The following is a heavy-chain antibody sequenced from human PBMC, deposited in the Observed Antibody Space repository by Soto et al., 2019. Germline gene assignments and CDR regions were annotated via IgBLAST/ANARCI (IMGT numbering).Heavy chain of an antibody. CDR1: GFTFNIYS. V-gene: IGHV3-21*01. J-gene: IGHJ4*02. Sequence: PGGSLRLSCAASGFTFNIYSMNWVRQAPGKGLEWVSSISSRSCNIDYADSVKGRFTISRDNANNSLYLQMKNLSADDTAVYYCARDTKMLAPLIYMDHWGRGTLVTVSS. D-gene: IGHD3-22*01. CDR2: ISSRSCNI. CDR3: ARDTKMLAPLIYMDH.